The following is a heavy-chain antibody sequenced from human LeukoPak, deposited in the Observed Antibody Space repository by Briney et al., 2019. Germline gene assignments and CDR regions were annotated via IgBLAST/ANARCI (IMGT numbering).Heavy chain of an antibody. J-gene: IGHJ4*02. D-gene: IGHD5-12*01. Sequence: PGTSLRLSCAASGFTFTNYGMHWVRQAPGTGLEWVAGISSDGSTKDYADSEKGRFTISRDNSNNAPYLQMNSLRGEDTAVYYCAKPARYSRYWYFDYWGQGTLVTVSS. CDR2: ISSDGSTK. CDR3: AKPARYSRYWYFDY. V-gene: IGHV3-30*18. CDR1: GFTFTNYG.